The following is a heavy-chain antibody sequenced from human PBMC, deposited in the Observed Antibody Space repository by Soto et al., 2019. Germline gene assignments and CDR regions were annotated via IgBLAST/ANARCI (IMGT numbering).Heavy chain of an antibody. J-gene: IGHJ4*01. V-gene: IGHV3-30-3*01. CDR3: ATEHPGGWGVNF. CDR2: ISYDGNNK. CDR1: GFTFSDYA. D-gene: IGHD3-10*01. Sequence: QEQLVESGGGVVQPGRSLRLSCATSGFTFSDYAIHWVRQSPGKGLEWVAFISYDGNNKYYADSVKGRFTISRDNSRDTLYLRMNSLRTEDTAIYSCATEHPGGWGVNFWGHGTLVTVSS.